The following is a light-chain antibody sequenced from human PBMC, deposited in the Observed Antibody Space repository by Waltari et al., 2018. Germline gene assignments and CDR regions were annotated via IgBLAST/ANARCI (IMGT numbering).Light chain of an antibody. Sequence: SYLLTQPPSVSVAPGATAKTTCGGNNIAGKSVPWYQQKPGQAPVLVIFDDSDRPSGIPERFSGSNSGNTATLTITRVEAGDEADYYCQVWDNSSDPYVVFGGGTKLTVL. CDR1: NIAGKS. V-gene: IGLV3-21*02. CDR3: QVWDNSSDPYVV. CDR2: DDS. J-gene: IGLJ2*01.